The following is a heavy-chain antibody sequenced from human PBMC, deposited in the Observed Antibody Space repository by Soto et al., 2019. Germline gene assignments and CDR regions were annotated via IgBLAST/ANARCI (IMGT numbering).Heavy chain of an antibody. D-gene: IGHD3-22*01. CDR1: GDSISSENYY. V-gene: IGHV4-61*01. CDR3: AREGRYYYDSSGEFRNWFDP. J-gene: IGHJ5*02. CDR2: IHYTGIT. Sequence: SETLSLTCSVSGDSISSENYYWSWIRQPPGRGLEWIGYIHYTGITNYNPSLKRRVTMSVDTSKNQFSLKLTSATAADTAVYYCAREGRYYYDSSGEFRNWFDPWGQGTRVTVSS.